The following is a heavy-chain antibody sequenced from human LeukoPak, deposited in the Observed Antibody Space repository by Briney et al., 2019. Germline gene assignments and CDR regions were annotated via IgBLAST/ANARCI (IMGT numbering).Heavy chain of an antibody. V-gene: IGHV3-23*01. CDR1: GFTFSSYA. CDR2: ISGSGGST. D-gene: IGHD3-3*01. J-gene: IGHJ4*02. Sequence: QPGGSLRLSCAASGFTFSSYAMSWVRQAPGKGLEWVSAISGSGGSTYYADSVKVRFTISRDNSKNTLYLQMNSLRAEDTAVYYCAKDSGVLEWLSYFDYWGQGTLVTVSS. CDR3: AKDSGVLEWLSYFDY.